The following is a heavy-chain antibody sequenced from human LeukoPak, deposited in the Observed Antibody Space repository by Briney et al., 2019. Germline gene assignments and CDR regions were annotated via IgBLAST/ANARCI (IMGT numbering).Heavy chain of an antibody. V-gene: IGHV1-24*01. J-gene: IGHJ4*02. CDR2: FDPEDGET. Sequence: EASVKVSCKVSGYTLTELSMHWVRQAPGKGLEWMGGFDPEDGETIYAQKFQGRVTMTEDTSTDTAYMELSSLRSEDTAVYYCATEASSGWGLPFDYWGQGTLVTVSS. CDR3: ATEASSGWGLPFDY. D-gene: IGHD6-19*01. CDR1: GYTLTELS.